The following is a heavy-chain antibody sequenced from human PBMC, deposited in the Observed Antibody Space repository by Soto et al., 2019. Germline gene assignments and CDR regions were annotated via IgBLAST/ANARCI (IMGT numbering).Heavy chain of an antibody. Sequence: QVHLQESGPGLVRPSQTLSLTCTVSRGSINSGDYFWSWIRQPPGKGLEWIAFIYYDATSYYTPSLRSRVTISVDSPKNYFSLTVDSVTAADTAVYFCGRAGRRDGNSSPGRFDTWGQGILVTVSS. D-gene: IGHD2-15*01. CDR2: IYYDATS. CDR3: GRAGRRDGNSSPGRFDT. J-gene: IGHJ5*02. V-gene: IGHV4-30-4*01. CDR1: RGSINSGDYF.